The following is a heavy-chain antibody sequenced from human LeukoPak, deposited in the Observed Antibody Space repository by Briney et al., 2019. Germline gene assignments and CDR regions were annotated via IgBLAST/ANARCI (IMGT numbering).Heavy chain of an antibody. Sequence: VASVKVSCKASGYTFTSYYMHWVRQAPGQGLEWMGIINPSGGSTSYAQKFQGRVTMTRDTSTSTVYMELSSLRSEATAVYYCARFGSGWYGGGFFDYWGQGTLVTVSS. J-gene: IGHJ4*02. CDR1: GYTFTSYY. CDR2: INPSGGST. CDR3: ARFGSGWYGGGFFDY. D-gene: IGHD6-19*01. V-gene: IGHV1-46*01.